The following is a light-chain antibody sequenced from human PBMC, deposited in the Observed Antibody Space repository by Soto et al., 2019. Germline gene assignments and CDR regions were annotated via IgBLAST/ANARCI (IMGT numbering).Light chain of an antibody. CDR1: QSVSSY. CDR2: DAS. CDR3: QQYGNSPLT. V-gene: IGKV3-11*01. J-gene: IGKJ4*01. Sequence: EIVLTQSPATLSLSPGERATLYCRASQSVSSYLAWYQQKPGQAPRLPIYDASNRATGIPARFSGSGSGTDFTLTISRLEPEDFAVYYCQQYGNSPLTFGGGTKVDI.